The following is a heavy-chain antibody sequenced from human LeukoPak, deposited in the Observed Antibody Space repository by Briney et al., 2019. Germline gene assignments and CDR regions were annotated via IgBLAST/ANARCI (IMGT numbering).Heavy chain of an antibody. CDR1: GFTFSSYW. D-gene: IGHD2-2*01. J-gene: IGHJ4*02. CDR3: ARVRGGLVPTAMGLDY. V-gene: IGHV3-7*01. CDR2: IKQDGSEE. Sequence: GGSLRLSCAASGFTFSSYWMTWVRQAPGKGLEWVANIKQDGSEEYYVDSVKGRFTISRDNAKNSLYLQMNSLRAEDTALYYCARVRGGLVPTAMGLDYWGQGTLVTVSS.